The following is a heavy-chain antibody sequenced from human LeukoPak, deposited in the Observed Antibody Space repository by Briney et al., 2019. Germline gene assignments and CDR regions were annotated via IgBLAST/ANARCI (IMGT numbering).Heavy chain of an antibody. CDR2: IYTSGST. V-gene: IGHV4-61*02. CDR3: ARVKYGGKWGFDP. CDR1: GGSISSGSYY. D-gene: IGHD1-26*01. J-gene: IGHJ5*02. Sequence: SETLSLTCTVSGGSISSGSYYWSWIRQPAGKGLEWIGRIYTSGSTNYNPSLKSRVTISVDTSKNQFSLKLSSVTAADTAVYCCARVKYGGKWGFDPWGQGTLVTVSS.